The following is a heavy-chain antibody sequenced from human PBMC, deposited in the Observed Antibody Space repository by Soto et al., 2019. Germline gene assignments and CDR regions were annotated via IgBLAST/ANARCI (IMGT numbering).Heavy chain of an antibody. CDR1: GGSLSNYG. D-gene: IGHD4-17*01. V-gene: IGHV1-69*12. CDR2: IIPVFGTA. Sequence: QVQLVQSGAEVKKPGSSVKVSCKASGGSLSNYGISWVRQAPGQGLEWMGGIIPVFGTANYAQKFQGRVTITAVESRSVVYWDVVSLRSEDPAVYYCARGDATKIVVTTYYGMDVWGQGTTVTASS. J-gene: IGHJ6*02. CDR3: ARGDATKIVVTTYYGMDV.